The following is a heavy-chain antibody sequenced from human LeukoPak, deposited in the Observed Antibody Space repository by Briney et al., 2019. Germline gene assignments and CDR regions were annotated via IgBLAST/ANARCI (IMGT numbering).Heavy chain of an antibody. J-gene: IGHJ4*02. CDR2: IKQDGSEK. D-gene: IGHD6-13*01. Sequence: PGGSLRLSCVASGFTFSSYWMSWVRQAPGKGLEWVANIKQDGSEKYYVDSVKGRFTISRDNAKNSLYLQMNSLRAEDTAVYYCARDMAAAGTDYWGQGTLVTVSS. CDR3: ARDMAAAGTDY. V-gene: IGHV3-7*01. CDR1: GFTFSSYW.